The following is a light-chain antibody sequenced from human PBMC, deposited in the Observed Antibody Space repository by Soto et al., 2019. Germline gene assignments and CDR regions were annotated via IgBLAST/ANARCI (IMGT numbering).Light chain of an antibody. V-gene: IGKV3-11*01. CDR3: QQRSNWLT. J-gene: IGKJ4*01. CDR1: QSVSIY. CDR2: DAS. Sequence: EIVLTQSPATLSLSPGERATLSCRASQSVSIYLAWYQQKSGQAPRLLIYDASNRATGIPARFSGSGSGTGFTLTISSLEPEDFAVYYCQQRSNWLTFGGGNKVEIK.